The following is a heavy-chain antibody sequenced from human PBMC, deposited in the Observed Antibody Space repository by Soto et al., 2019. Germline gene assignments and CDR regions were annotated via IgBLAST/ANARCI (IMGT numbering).Heavy chain of an antibody. J-gene: IGHJ3*02. D-gene: IGHD3-16*01. CDR1: GFTFSSYW. Sequence: EVQLVESGGDLVQPGGSLRLSCEASGFTFSSYWMHWVRQVPGKGLVWLSHVNNDGSTTSYADSVKGRFTISRDNAKNTLYLKINSLKAGKTAVYYGERDQSTSPWGIDTGDQGTMAPVSS. V-gene: IGHV3-74*01. CDR3: ERDQSTSPWGIDT. CDR2: VNNDGSTT.